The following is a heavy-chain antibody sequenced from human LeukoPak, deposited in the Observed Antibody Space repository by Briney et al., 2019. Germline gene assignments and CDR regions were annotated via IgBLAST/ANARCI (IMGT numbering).Heavy chain of an antibody. CDR3: ARDGGDYVFDY. CDR1: GFTFSSHE. Sequence: GGSLRLSCAASGFTFSSHEMNWVRQAPGKGLEWVSYISSSGSTIYYADSVKGRFTISRDNAKNSLYLQMNSLRAEDTAVYYCARDGGDYVFDYWGQGTLVTVSS. D-gene: IGHD4-17*01. CDR2: ISSSGSTI. J-gene: IGHJ4*02. V-gene: IGHV3-48*03.